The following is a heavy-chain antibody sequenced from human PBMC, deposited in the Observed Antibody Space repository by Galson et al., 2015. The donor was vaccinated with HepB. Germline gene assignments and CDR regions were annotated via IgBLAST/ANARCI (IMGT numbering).Heavy chain of an antibody. CDR1: GFTFSRYG. CDR3: AKEMGYGVCAFEY. Sequence: SLRLSCAASGFTFSRYGMHWVRQAPGKGLEWGAFFCDDGISKYYTDSGKGRFTISRDNSKNMVYLQMNGLRAEDTAVYYCAKEMGYGVCAFEYWGQGTLVTVSS. CDR2: FCDDGISK. J-gene: IGHJ4*02. V-gene: IGHV3-30*02. D-gene: IGHD2-8*01.